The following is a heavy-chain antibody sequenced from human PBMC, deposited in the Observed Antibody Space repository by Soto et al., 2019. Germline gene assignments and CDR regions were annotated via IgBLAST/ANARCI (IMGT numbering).Heavy chain of an antibody. CDR1: GFTFNSYS. V-gene: IGHV3-48*01. J-gene: IGHJ4*02. Sequence: PGGSLRLSCAASGFTFNSYSMSWVRQAPGKGLEWVSYISSGSNMIYHADSVKGRFTISRDNAKKSLYLQMNSLRAEDTAVYYCARESRLYCTHGICYQDFWGPGTLVTVSS. D-gene: IGHD2-8*01. CDR2: ISSGSNMI. CDR3: ARESRLYCTHGICYQDF.